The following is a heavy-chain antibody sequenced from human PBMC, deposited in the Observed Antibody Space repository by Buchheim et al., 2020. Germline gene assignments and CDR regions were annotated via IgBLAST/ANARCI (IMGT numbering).Heavy chain of an antibody. CDR1: GGSISSGDYY. CDR2: IYYSGST. V-gene: IGHV4-30-4*01. D-gene: IGHD4-17*01. CDR3: ARSRGGDLDYGDYVLEPFDY. Sequence: QVQLQESGPGLVKPSQTLSLTCTVSGGSISSGDYYWSWIRQPPGKGLEWIGYIYYSGSTYYNPSLKSRVTISVDTSKNQFSLKLSSVTAADTAVYYCARSRGGDLDYGDYVLEPFDYWGQGTL. J-gene: IGHJ4*02.